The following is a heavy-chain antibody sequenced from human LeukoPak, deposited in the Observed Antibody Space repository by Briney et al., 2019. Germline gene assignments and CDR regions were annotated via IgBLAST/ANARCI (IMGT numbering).Heavy chain of an antibody. D-gene: IGHD4-17*01. CDR3: ARARLRLYGMDV. CDR1: GFTFSSYS. Sequence: PPGGSLRLSCAASGFTFSSYSMNWVRQAPGRGLEWVSYISSSSSTIYYADSVKGRFTISRDNAKNTLYLQMNSLRAEDTAVYYCARARLRLYGMDVWGQGTTVTVSS. CDR2: ISSSSSTI. J-gene: IGHJ6*02. V-gene: IGHV3-48*01.